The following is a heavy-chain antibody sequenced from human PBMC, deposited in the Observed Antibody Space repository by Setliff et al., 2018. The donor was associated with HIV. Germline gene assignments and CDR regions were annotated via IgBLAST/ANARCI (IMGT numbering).Heavy chain of an antibody. J-gene: IGHJ4*02. CDR2: IYYSGST. CDR1: GGSISSYY. Sequence: KPSETLSLTCTVSGGSISSYYWSWIRQPPGKGLEWIGYIYYSGSTNYNPSLKSRVTISVDTSKNQFSLKLSSVTAADTAVYYCARHGYDSSGYYPNSFGYWGQGTLVTVSS. V-gene: IGHV4-59*08. CDR3: ARHGYDSSGYYPNSFGY. D-gene: IGHD3-22*01.